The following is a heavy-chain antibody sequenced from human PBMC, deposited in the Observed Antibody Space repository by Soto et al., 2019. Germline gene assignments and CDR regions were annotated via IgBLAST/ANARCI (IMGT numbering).Heavy chain of an antibody. Sequence: GASVKVSCKASGYSFTGYSMHWVRQAPGQGLEWMGWMNPKSGNTGYAQKFQGRVTMTRNTSISTAYMELSSLRSEDTAVYYCASGYSGYRGAFDIWGQGTMVTVSS. D-gene: IGHD5-12*01. CDR1: GYSFTGYS. V-gene: IGHV1-8*02. CDR2: MNPKSGNT. J-gene: IGHJ3*02. CDR3: ASGYSGYRGAFDI.